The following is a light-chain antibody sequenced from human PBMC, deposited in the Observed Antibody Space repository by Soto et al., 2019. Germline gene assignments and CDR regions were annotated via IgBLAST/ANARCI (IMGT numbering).Light chain of an antibody. J-gene: IGKJ1*01. V-gene: IGKV3-15*01. CDR2: GAS. CDR3: QQYNNWPGT. Sequence: ETVLTQSPATLSLSLGERATLSCRASQSVTYNLAWYQQKPGQAPRLLIHGASTRATGIPARFSGSGSGTEFTLTISSLQSEDFAVYYCQQYNNWPGTFGQGTKVDIK. CDR1: QSVTYN.